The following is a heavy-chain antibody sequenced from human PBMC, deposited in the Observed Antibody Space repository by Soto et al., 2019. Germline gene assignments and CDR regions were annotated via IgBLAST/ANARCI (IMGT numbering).Heavy chain of an antibody. V-gene: IGHV3-30*18. CDR3: AKAAYDSRGYDAFDF. Sequence: PGVSLRLSCAASGFAFSSYGMHWVRQAPGKGLGWVAVISYDGSNKYYADSVKGRFTISRDNSKNTLYLQMNSLRPEDTAVYYCAKAAYDSRGYDAFDFWGQGTMVTVSS. CDR2: ISYDGSNK. CDR1: GFAFSSYG. D-gene: IGHD3-22*01. J-gene: IGHJ3*01.